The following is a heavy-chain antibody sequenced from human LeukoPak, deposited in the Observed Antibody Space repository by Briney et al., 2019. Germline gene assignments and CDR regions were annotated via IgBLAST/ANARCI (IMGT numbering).Heavy chain of an antibody. CDR3: ARSIVPAAILDVRLDY. CDR2: VTWSSRSK. Sequence: PGGSLRLSCEASGSTLEDYGIHWVRQVPGKGLEWVSGVTWSSRSKRYADSVRGRSTISRDNAKNSLYLQMNSLRAEDMAVYYCARSIVPAAILDVRLDYWGQGTLVTVSS. J-gene: IGHJ4*02. D-gene: IGHD2-2*02. CDR1: GSTLEDYG. V-gene: IGHV3-9*03.